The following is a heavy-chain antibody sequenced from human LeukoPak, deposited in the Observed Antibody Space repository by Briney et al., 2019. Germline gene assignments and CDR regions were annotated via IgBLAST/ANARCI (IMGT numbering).Heavy chain of an antibody. Sequence: SETLSLTCAVSGGSVSGRYWSWIRQPPGKGLEWIANWRYDGSPNYTPSLESRATISLDTSKNQFSLRLTSVTAADTAVYYCVVTQKWLAFDYWGQGILVTVSS. CDR2: WRYDGSP. D-gene: IGHD6-19*01. CDR1: GGSVSGRY. J-gene: IGHJ4*02. V-gene: IGHV4-59*02. CDR3: VVTQKWLAFDY.